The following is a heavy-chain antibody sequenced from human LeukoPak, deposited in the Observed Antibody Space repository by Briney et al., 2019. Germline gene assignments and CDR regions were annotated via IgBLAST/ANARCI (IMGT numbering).Heavy chain of an antibody. Sequence: GGSLRLSCAASGFTVSSNYMSWVRQAPGKGLEWVSVIYRGGSTYYADSVKGRFTISRHNSKNTLYLQMNILRAEDTALYYCARTTNTAMVDYWGQGTLVPVSS. J-gene: IGHJ4*02. CDR1: GFTVSSNY. CDR3: ARTTNTAMVDY. V-gene: IGHV3-53*04. CDR2: IYRGGST. D-gene: IGHD5-18*01.